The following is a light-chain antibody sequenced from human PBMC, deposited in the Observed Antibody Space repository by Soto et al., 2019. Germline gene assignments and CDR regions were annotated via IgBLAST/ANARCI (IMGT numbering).Light chain of an antibody. CDR3: QQCFSAPYT. Sequence: DIQMTQSPSSLSASVGDRVTITCRASQRLGNFLNWYQQKPRKAPAVLVYAASTFHLGVPSRFSGGESGTDFTLTIVSLEPEDFAGYYCQQCFSAPYTFGQGTRLEI. V-gene: IGKV1-39*01. J-gene: IGKJ2*01. CDR1: QRLGNF. CDR2: AAS.